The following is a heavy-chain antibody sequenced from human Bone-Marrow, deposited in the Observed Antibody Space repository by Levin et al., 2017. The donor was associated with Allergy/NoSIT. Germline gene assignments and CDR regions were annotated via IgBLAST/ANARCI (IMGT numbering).Heavy chain of an antibody. D-gene: IGHD2-15*01. Sequence: GGSLRLSCAASGFTFSSYWMHWVRQAPGKGLMWVSRIDSDGSSTNYADSVKGRFTISRDNAKNTLYLQMNSLRAEDTAVYYCARVVVSRRRYFEYWGQGTLVTVSS. CDR1: GFTFSSYW. CDR3: ARVVVSRRRYFEY. V-gene: IGHV3-74*01. CDR2: IDSDGSST. J-gene: IGHJ4*02.